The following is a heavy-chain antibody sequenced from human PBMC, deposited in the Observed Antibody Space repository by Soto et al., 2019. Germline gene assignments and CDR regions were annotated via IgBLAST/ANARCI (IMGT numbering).Heavy chain of an antibody. Sequence: GESLKISCQGSGYSFTSHWITWVRQTPGKGLEWMGRIDPSDSYTNYSPSFQGRVTISADRSISTDFLQWSSLEASDTAIYYCARRLSGPKEEYNAYYFYGLDVWGQGTTVTVSS. V-gene: IGHV5-10-1*01. CDR1: GYSFTSHW. D-gene: IGHD1-1*01. J-gene: IGHJ6*02. CDR2: IDPSDSYT. CDR3: ARRLSGPKEEYNAYYFYGLDV.